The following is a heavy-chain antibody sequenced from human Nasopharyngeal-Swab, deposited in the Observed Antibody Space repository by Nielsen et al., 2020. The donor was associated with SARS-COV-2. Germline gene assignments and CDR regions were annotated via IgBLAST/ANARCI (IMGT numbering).Heavy chain of an antibody. CDR2: ISFDGSTI. V-gene: IGHV3-30*18. D-gene: IGHD1-14*01. CDR3: AKKGGTGVDGQLDY. CDR1: GFTFRNYA. Sequence: GESLKISCAASGFTFRNYAMYWVRQAPGKGLEWVAVISFDGSTIYYEDSVKGRFTISRDNSKNTCNLQMNSLRVEDTAIYYCAKKGGTGVDGQLDYWGQGTLVTVSS. J-gene: IGHJ4*02.